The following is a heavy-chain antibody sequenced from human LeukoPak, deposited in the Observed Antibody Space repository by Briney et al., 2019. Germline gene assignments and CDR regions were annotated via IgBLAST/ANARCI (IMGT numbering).Heavy chain of an antibody. CDR1: GYSISSGYY. D-gene: IGHD5-24*01. CDR3: ARAEMATIRAFDY. CDR2: IYHSGST. J-gene: IGHJ4*02. Sequence: NPSETPSLTCTVSGYSISSGYYWGWIRQPPGKGLEWIGSIYHSGSTYYNPSLKSRVTISVDTSKNQFSLKLSSVTAADTAVYYCARAEMATIRAFDYWGQGTLVTVSS. V-gene: IGHV4-38-2*02.